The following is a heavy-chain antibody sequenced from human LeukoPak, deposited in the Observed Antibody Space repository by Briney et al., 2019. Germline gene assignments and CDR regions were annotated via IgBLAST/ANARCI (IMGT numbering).Heavy chain of an antibody. V-gene: IGHV3-9*01. CDR3: AKVIPYCSGGSCYPRFDY. Sequence: PGRSLRLSCAATGFTFDDYAMHWVRQAPGKGLEWVSGISWNSGSIGYADSVKGRFTISRDNAKNSLYLQMNSLRAEDTALYYCAKVIPYCSGGSCYPRFDYWGQGTLVTVSS. CDR1: GFTFDDYA. CDR2: ISWNSGSI. J-gene: IGHJ4*02. D-gene: IGHD2-15*01.